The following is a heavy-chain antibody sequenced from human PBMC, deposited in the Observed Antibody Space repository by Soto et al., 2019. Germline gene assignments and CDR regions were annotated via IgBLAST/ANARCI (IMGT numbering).Heavy chain of an antibody. Sequence: PGESLKISCRGSGYDFNTNWFGWVRQLPGRGLEWVGIMYPGDSDTRYNPSLQGHVTLSADVTVRTAFLQWRSLKTSDTGIYFCARLQRDCNKTSCYYADHWGQGTQVTVSS. CDR2: MYPGDSDT. CDR1: GYDFNTNW. V-gene: IGHV5-51*01. J-gene: IGHJ4*02. D-gene: IGHD2-2*01. CDR3: ARLQRDCNKTSCYYADH.